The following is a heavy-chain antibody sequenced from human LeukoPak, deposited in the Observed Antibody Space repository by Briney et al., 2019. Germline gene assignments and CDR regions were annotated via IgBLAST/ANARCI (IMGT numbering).Heavy chain of an antibody. D-gene: IGHD2-15*01. J-gene: IGHJ3*02. CDR2: IYSDGSST. Sequence: PGGSLRLFCAACGFTFSSYWMHWVRQAPGKGLVWVSRIYSDGSSTNYADSVKGRFTISRDSAKNTLYLQMNSLRAEDTAVYYCARGEYCSGGSCYSAAFDIWGQGTMVTVSS. CDR3: ARGEYCSGGSCYSAAFDI. V-gene: IGHV3-74*01. CDR1: GFTFSSYW.